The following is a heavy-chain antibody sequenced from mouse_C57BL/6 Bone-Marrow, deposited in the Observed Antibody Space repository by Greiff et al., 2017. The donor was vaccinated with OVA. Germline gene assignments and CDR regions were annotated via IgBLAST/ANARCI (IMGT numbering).Heavy chain of an antibody. Sequence: VKLMESGPELVKPGASVKLSCKASGYTFTSYDINWVKQRPGQGLEWIGWIYPRDGSTKYNEKFKGKATLTVDTSSSTAYMELHSLTSEDSAVYFCFYFTKGYFDYWGQGTTLTVSS. CDR2: IYPRDGST. CDR3: FYFTKGYFDY. V-gene: IGHV1-85*01. D-gene: IGHD1-1*01. CDR1: GYTFTSYD. J-gene: IGHJ2*01.